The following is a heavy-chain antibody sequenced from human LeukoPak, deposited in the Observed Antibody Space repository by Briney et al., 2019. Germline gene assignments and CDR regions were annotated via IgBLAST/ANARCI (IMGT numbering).Heavy chain of an antibody. J-gene: IGHJ3*02. Sequence: ASVKVSCTASGGTFSIYAISWVRQAPGQGLEWMGGIIPIFGTANYAQKFQGRVTITADESTSTAYMELSSLRSEDTAVYYCARDWDYDSRRYAFDIWGQGTMVTVSS. V-gene: IGHV1-69*13. D-gene: IGHD3-22*01. CDR2: IIPIFGTA. CDR3: ARDWDYDSRRYAFDI. CDR1: GGTFSIYA.